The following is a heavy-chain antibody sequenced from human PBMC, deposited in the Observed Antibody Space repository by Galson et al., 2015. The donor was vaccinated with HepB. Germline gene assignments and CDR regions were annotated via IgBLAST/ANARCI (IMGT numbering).Heavy chain of an antibody. CDR3: AGRGPLGRYYYYGIDV. CDR1: GGSIDSYY. D-gene: IGHD3-10*01. Sequence: SETLSLTCAVFGGSIDSYYWSWIRQPPGKGLEWIGHMYYSGGTNYNPSLKSRVTISVDTSKNQVSLKVTSVTAADTAVYYCAGRGPLGRYYYYGIDVWGQGTTVTVS. V-gene: IGHV4-59*12. CDR2: MYYSGGT. J-gene: IGHJ6*02.